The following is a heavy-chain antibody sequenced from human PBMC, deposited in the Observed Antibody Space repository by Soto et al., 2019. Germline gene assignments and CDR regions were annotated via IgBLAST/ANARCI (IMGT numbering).Heavy chain of an antibody. J-gene: IGHJ4*02. CDR3: AQDQRDVVEYGDHSGGFVS. Sequence: EVQLSESGGGLVQRGGSLRLSCTASGFPFNNVAMTWVRQAPGKGLEWVATISGGGGTTVYADPVKGRFTISRDNSKNTLHLQINNARGEDTAIYYCAQDQRDVVEYGDHSGGFVSWGRGSLVTVSS. D-gene: IGHD2-21*01. V-gene: IGHV3-23*01. CDR2: ISGGGGTT. CDR1: GFPFNNVA.